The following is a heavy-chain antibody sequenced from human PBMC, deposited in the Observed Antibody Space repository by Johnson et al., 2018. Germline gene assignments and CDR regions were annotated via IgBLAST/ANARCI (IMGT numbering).Heavy chain of an antibody. CDR1: GFTFSSYG. J-gene: IGHJ6*03. Sequence: QVQLVQSGGGVVQPGRTLRLSCAASGFTFSSYGMHWVRQAPGKGLEWVAVISYDGNNKYYADSVRGRFTISRDNSKNTLYLQMNSLRAEDTAVYYCAKEASLWFGELLKDYYYYDRDVWGKGTTVTVSS. CDR3: AKEASLWFGELLKDYYYYDRDV. CDR2: ISYDGNNK. D-gene: IGHD3-10*01. V-gene: IGHV3-30*18.